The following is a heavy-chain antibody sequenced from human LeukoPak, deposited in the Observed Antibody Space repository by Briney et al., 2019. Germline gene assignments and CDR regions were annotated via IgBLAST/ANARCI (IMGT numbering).Heavy chain of an antibody. CDR2: IRYDGSNK. J-gene: IGHJ4*02. V-gene: IGHV3-30*02. CDR3: AKDLHRECSSSSGVY. CDR1: GFTFSSYG. Sequence: GGSLRLSCAASGFTFSSYGMHWVRQAPGKGLEWVAFIRYDGSNKYYADSVKGRFTISRDNSKNTLYLQMNSLRAEDTAVYYCAKDLHRECSSSSGVYWGQGTLVTVSS. D-gene: IGHD6-6*01.